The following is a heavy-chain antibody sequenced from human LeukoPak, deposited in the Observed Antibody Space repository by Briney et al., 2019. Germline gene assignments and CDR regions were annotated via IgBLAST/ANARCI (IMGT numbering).Heavy chain of an antibody. J-gene: IGHJ4*02. CDR2: ISGSGGIT. D-gene: IGHD6-13*01. Sequence: EGSLRLSCAASRFTFSNYAMSWVRQAPGKGLEWVSAISGSGGITYYADSVKGRFTISRDNSKNTLYLRMNSLRAEDTAVYYCAKEGYSSSWNADFDYWGQGTLVIVSS. V-gene: IGHV3-23*01. CDR1: RFTFSNYA. CDR3: AKEGYSSSWNADFDY.